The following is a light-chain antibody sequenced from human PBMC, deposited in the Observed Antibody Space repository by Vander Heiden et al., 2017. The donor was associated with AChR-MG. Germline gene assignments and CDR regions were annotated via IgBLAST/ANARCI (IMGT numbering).Light chain of an antibody. CDR1: QSVSSY. CDR3: QQRSNWPIT. J-gene: IGKJ5*01. CDR2: DAS. V-gene: IGKV3-11*01. Sequence: DIVLTQSPATLSLSPGDRATLSCRARQSVSSYLAWYQQKPGQAPRLLIYDASNRATGIPARFSGSGSGTDFTLTISSLEPEDFAVYYCQQRSNWPITFGQGTRLEIK.